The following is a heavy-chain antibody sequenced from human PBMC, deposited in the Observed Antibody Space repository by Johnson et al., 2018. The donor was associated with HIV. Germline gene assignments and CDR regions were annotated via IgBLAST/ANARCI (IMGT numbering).Heavy chain of an antibody. V-gene: IGHV3-11*04. Sequence: VQLVESGGGLVQPGRSLRLSCAASGFTVSSNYMRWVRQAPGTGLEWVSVISGGGSTLYYADSVTGRFTISRDNAKNSLYLQMNSLRAEDTAVYYCARGFHRGGAFDIWGQGTMVTVSS. CDR2: ISGGGSTL. J-gene: IGHJ3*02. D-gene: IGHD1-14*01. CDR3: ARGFHRGGAFDI. CDR1: GFTVSSNY.